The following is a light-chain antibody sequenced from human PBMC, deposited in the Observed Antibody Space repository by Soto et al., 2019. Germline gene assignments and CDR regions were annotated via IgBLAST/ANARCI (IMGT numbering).Light chain of an antibody. Sequence: DIQMTQSPSSLSASVGDRVTITCQASQDIRNDLGWYKQKPGKAPKLLIYKASSLESGVPSRFSGSGSGTEFTLTISSLQPDDFATYYCQHYNSYSEAFGQGTKVDI. J-gene: IGKJ1*01. CDR2: KAS. CDR1: QDIRND. CDR3: QHYNSYSEA. V-gene: IGKV1-5*03.